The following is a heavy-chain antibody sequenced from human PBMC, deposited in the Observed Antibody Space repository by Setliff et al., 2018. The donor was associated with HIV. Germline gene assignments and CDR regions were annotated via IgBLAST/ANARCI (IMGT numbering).Heavy chain of an antibody. V-gene: IGHV3-48*03. Sequence: GGSLRLSCAASGFIFSSYEMNWVRQAPGKGLEWVSYSSSSGYSTNYADSVKGRFTVSRDDAKNSVYLHMSSLTAEDTAVYYCARDRPNWAMDYWGQGTLVTVSS. CDR3: ARDRPNWAMDY. CDR2: SSSSGYST. CDR1: GFIFSSYE. D-gene: IGHD7-27*01. J-gene: IGHJ4*02.